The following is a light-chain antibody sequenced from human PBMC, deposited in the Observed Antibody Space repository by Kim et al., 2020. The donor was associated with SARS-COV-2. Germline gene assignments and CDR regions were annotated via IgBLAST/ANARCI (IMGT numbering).Light chain of an antibody. V-gene: IGKV3-15*01. CDR1: QSVSSN. CDR3: QQYDKWPRT. CDR2: AAS. J-gene: IGKJ1*01. Sequence: SVSPGERATLSCTASQSVSSNLASYQQKPVQAPRLLISAASSSATGIPVRFSGGGSGTDFTLTISSLQSEDFADYYCQQYDKWPRTFGQGPTVDIK.